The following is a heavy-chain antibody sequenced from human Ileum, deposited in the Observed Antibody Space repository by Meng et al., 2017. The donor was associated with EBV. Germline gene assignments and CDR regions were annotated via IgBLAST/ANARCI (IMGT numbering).Heavy chain of an antibody. CDR3: ASGRDYAWHS. V-gene: IGHV4-4*02. Sequence: QGQLQEAGPGLVPPSGSLSLPCAVSGASNSSNNWWSWVRPPQGKGLVGIGEISHSGSTNYNPSFKSRVTMSVDKSKSQISLNLSSVTAADTAVYYCASGRDYAWHSWGRGTLVTVSS. CDR2: ISHSGST. CDR1: GASNSSNNW. D-gene: IGHD4-17*01. J-gene: IGHJ4*02.